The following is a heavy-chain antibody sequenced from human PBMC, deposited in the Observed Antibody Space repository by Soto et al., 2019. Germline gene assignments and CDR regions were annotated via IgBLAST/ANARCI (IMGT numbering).Heavy chain of an antibody. V-gene: IGHV3-30-3*01. J-gene: IGHJ4*02. Sequence: QVQLVESGGGVVQPGRSLRLSCAASGFTFSSYAMHWVRQAPGKGLEWVAVISYDGSNKYYADSVKGRFTISRDNSKNTLYLQMTSLRAEDTAVYYCARAQYNWNDVFDYWGQGTLVTVSS. CDR2: ISYDGSNK. CDR3: ARAQYNWNDVFDY. CDR1: GFTFSSYA. D-gene: IGHD1-20*01.